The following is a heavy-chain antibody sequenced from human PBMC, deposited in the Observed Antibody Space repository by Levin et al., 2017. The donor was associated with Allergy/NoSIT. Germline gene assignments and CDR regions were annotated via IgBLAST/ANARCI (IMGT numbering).Heavy chain of an antibody. V-gene: IGHV3-21*01. Sequence: GGSLRLSCSASGFTFNIYTMNWVRQAPGKGLELISFISTNSAYIFYADSVRGRFTISRDNAKGSVSLQMNSLRADDTAIYYCARGPEVWGQGTPVTVSS. CDR2: ISTNSAYI. CDR1: GFTFNIYT. CDR3: ARGPEV. J-gene: IGHJ4*02.